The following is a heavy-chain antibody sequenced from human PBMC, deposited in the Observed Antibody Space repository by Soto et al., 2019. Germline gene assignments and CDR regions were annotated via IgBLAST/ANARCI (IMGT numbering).Heavy chain of an antibody. D-gene: IGHD6-13*01. J-gene: IGHJ6*02. CDR1: GFTFSSYG. CDR2: IWYDGSNK. Sequence: GGSLRLSCAASGFTFSSYGMHWVRQAPGKGLEWVAVIWYDGSNKYYADSVKGRFTISRDNSKNTLYLQMNSLRAEDTAVYYCARDQGSSWSGDYYYGMDVWGQGTTVTVSS. V-gene: IGHV3-33*01. CDR3: ARDQGSSWSGDYYYGMDV.